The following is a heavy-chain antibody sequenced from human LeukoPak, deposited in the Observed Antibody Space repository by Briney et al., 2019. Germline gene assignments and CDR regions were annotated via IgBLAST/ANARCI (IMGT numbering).Heavy chain of an antibody. D-gene: IGHD6-19*01. Sequence: GGSLRLSCAASGFTFSSYAMSWVRQAPGKGLEWVSAISGSGGSTYYADSVKGRSTISRDNSKNTLYLQMNSLRAEDTAVYYCAKGEQWLVFVTWFDPWGQGTLVTVSS. J-gene: IGHJ5*02. CDR1: GFTFSSYA. CDR2: ISGSGGST. CDR3: AKGEQWLVFVTWFDP. V-gene: IGHV3-23*01.